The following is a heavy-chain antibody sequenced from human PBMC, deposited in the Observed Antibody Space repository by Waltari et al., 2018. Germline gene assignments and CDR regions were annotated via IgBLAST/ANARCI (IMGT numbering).Heavy chain of an antibody. CDR3: ARLYDSSGYFSYYFDS. CDR2: IDWADDK. J-gene: IGHJ4*02. D-gene: IGHD3-22*01. V-gene: IGHV2-70*01. CDR1: GFSLSTSGMC. Sequence: QVTLRESGPALVKPTQTLTLTCTFSGFSLSTSGMCVSWIRQPPGKALEWLALIDWADDKYYNTSLNTRLTISKDTSKNQVVLTMTNMDPVDTATYYCARLYDSSGYFSYYFDSWGQGTLVTVSS.